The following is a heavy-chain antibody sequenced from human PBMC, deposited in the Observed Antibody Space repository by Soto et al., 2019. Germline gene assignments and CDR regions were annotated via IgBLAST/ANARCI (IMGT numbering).Heavy chain of an antibody. J-gene: IGHJ4*01. D-gene: IGHD2-15*01. CDR1: VFSVDTTYC. CDR3: GSPRSGPSPDVGH. Sequence: WASVKVSCKASVFSVDTTYCIHWVRRAPGQGLEWIGSINPNSGDTNYAQNFQGRVTMTRDTSISTAYMEVSSLTSDDTAVYYCGSPRSGPSPDVGHWGHGTVVTVSS. CDR2: INPNSGDT. V-gene: IGHV1-2*02.